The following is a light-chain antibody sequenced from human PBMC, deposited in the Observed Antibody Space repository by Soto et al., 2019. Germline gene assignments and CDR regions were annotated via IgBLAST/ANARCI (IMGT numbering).Light chain of an antibody. CDR1: QSVSNNY. J-gene: IGKJ4*01. V-gene: IGKV3-20*01. CDR3: QQYGSSPPLT. CDR2: GAS. Sequence: EIVLMQSPGTLSLSPGERATLSCRASQSVSNNYVAWYQQKPGQAPRLLIAGASSRATGIPDRFSGSGSXTDFTLTISRLEPEDFAXYYCQQYGSSPPLTFGGGTKVEIK.